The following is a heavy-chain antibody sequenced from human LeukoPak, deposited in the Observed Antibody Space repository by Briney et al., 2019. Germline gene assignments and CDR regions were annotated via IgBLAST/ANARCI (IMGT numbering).Heavy chain of an antibody. CDR1: GYTFTGYY. D-gene: IGHD3-22*01. Sequence: GASVKVSCKASGYTFTGYYMHWVRQAPGQGLEWMGWINPNSGGTNYAQKFQGRVTMTRDMSISTAYMELSRLRSDDTAVYYCARDRKRYYYDSSGYYPYWGQGTLVTVSS. J-gene: IGHJ4*02. CDR2: INPNSGGT. V-gene: IGHV1-2*02. CDR3: ARDRKRYYYDSSGYYPY.